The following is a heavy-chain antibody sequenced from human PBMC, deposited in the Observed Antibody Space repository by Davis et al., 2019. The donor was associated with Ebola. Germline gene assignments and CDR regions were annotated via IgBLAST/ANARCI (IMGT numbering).Heavy chain of an antibody. CDR3: ARDPHNRNYWDY. D-gene: IGHD3-16*01. CDR2: ISSSSSYI. Sequence: GESLKISCAASGFTFSSYSMNWVRQAPGKGLEWVSSISSSSSYIYYADSVKGRFTISRDSSKNTLYLQMNSLRAEDTAVYYCARDPHNRNYWDYWGQGTLVTVSS. J-gene: IGHJ4*02. CDR1: GFTFSSYS. V-gene: IGHV3-21*01.